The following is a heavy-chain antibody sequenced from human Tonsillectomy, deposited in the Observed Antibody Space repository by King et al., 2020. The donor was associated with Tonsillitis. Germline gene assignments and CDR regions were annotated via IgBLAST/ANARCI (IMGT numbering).Heavy chain of an antibody. V-gene: IGHV4-39*07. CDR2: IYYSGST. D-gene: IGHD2-2*01. CDR3: ARGVYCSSTSCYLYYFAY. J-gene: IGHJ4*02. Sequence: LQLQESGPGLVKPSETLSLTCTVSGGSISSSAYYWGWIRQPPGKGLEWIGSIYYSGSTYYNPSLKSRVTISVDTSKNQFSLKLSSVTAADTAVYYCARGVYCSSTSCYLYYFAYWGQGTLVTVSS. CDR1: GGSISSSAYY.